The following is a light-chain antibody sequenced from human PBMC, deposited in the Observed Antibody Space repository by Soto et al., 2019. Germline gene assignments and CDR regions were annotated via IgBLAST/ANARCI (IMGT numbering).Light chain of an antibody. CDR2: GNS. J-gene: IGLJ3*02. CDR1: SSNIGAGYD. CDR3: QSYDSSLSGWV. V-gene: IGLV1-40*01. Sequence: QSVRTQPPSVSGAPGQRVTGSCTGSSSNIGAGYDVHWYQQLPGTAPKLLIYGNSNRPSGVPDRFSGSKSGTSASLAITGLQAEDEADYYCQSYDSSLSGWVFGGVTKLTVL.